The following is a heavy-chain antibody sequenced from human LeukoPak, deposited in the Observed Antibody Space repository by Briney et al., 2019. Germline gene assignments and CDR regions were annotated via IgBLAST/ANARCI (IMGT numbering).Heavy chain of an antibody. D-gene: IGHD3-10*01. CDR1: GYTFTSYY. CDR3: ARGDMVRGVIVPPVYFDY. V-gene: IGHV1-46*01. J-gene: IGHJ4*02. CDR2: INPSGGST. Sequence: GASVKVSCKASGYTFTSYYMHWVRQAPGQGLEWMGIINPSGGSTSYAQKFPGRVTMTRDTSTSTVYMELSSLRSEDTAVYYCARGDMVRGVIVPPVYFDYWGQGTLVTVSS.